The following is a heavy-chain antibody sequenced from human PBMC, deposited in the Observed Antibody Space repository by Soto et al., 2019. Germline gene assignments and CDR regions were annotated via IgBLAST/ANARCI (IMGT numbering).Heavy chain of an antibody. J-gene: IGHJ6*03. V-gene: IGHV4-34*01. CDR1: GGSFSGYY. CDR2: INHSGST. CDR3: ARAGEWFFDYYYMDV. Sequence: SETLSLTCAVYGGSFSGYYWSWIRQPPGKGLEWIGEINHSGSTNYNPSLKSRVTISVDTSKNQFSLKLSSVTTADTAVYYCARAGEWFFDYYYMDVWGKGTTVTVSS. D-gene: IGHD2-8*01.